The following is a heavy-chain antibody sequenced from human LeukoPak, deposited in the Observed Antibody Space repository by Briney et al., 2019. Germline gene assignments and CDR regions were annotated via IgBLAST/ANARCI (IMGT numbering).Heavy chain of an antibody. D-gene: IGHD3-9*01. V-gene: IGHV3-64*01. CDR3: ARGGYDILTGYKN. Sequence: XEYXXAISSNGGSTYYANSVKGRFTISRDNSKNTLYLQMGSLRAEDMAVYYCARGGYDILTGYKNWGQGTLVTVSS. CDR2: ISSNGGST. J-gene: IGHJ4*02.